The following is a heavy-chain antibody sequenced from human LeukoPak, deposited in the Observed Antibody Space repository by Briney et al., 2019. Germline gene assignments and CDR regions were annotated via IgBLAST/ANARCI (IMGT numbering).Heavy chain of an antibody. V-gene: IGHV5-51*01. CDR1: GYSFTSYW. CDR3: ARLNYYGSGSPHAFDI. Sequence: GESLKISCKGSGYSFTSYWIGCVRQMPGKGLEWMGIIYPGDSDTRYSPSFQGQVTISADKSISTAYLQWSSLKASDTAMYYCARLNYYGSGSPHAFDIWGQGTMVTVSS. D-gene: IGHD3-10*01. J-gene: IGHJ3*02. CDR2: IYPGDSDT.